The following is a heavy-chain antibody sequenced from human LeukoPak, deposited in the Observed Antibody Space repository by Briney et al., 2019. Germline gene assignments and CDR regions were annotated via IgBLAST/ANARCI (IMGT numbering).Heavy chain of an antibody. CDR2: ISAYNGNT. Sequence: ASVKVSCKASGYTFTSYGISWVRQAPRQGLEWMGWISAYNGNTNYAQKLQGRVTMTTDTSTSTAYMELRSLRSDDTAVYYCARGGGLAYCGGDCHFDYWGQGTLVTVSS. CDR3: ARGGGLAYCGGDCHFDY. CDR1: GYTFTSYG. D-gene: IGHD2-21*02. V-gene: IGHV1-18*01. J-gene: IGHJ4*02.